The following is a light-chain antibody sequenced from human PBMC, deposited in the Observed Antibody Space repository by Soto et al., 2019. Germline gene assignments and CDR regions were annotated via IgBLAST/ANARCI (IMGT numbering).Light chain of an antibody. CDR1: QSVSSSY. CDR3: QQYNDWPRT. J-gene: IGKJ1*01. Sequence: EIVLTQSPGTLSLSPGERSTLSCSASQSVSSSYLAWYQQKPGQAPRLPIYGASTRATGVPARFSGSGSGTEFTLTISGLQSEDFAVYYCQQYNDWPRTFGQGTKVDIK. CDR2: GAS. V-gene: IGKV3-15*01.